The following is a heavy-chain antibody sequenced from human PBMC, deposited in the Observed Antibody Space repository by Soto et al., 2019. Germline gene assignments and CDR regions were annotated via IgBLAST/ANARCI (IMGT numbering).Heavy chain of an antibody. CDR1: GGSFSGYI. D-gene: IGHD1-26*01. CDR2: INHSGSD. Sequence: SETLSLTCAVYGGSFSGYIWTWIRQTPGKGPQWIGQINHSGSDNYNPSHKSRVTISVHTSNSQSSLELSSVTAADTAVYYCARGLISGSHYSGGWYYFDSWGQGTQVPVSS. V-gene: IGHV4-34*01. J-gene: IGHJ4*02. CDR3: ARGLISGSHYSGGWYYFDS.